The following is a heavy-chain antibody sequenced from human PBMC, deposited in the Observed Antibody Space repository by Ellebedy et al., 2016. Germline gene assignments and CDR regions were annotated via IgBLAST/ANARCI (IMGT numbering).Heavy chain of an antibody. CDR3: ARGPPGGYDVF. V-gene: IGHV3-11*03. D-gene: IGHD5-12*01. Sequence: GGSLRLXXEASGFIFKDHFMSWIRQVPGKGLEWLSYMSGSADYTKYADSLKGRFTISRDNARQSVYLQMSSLRVEDTGVYYCARGPPGGYDVFWGQGIQVTVTS. J-gene: IGHJ4*02. CDR1: GFIFKDHF. CDR2: MSGSADYT.